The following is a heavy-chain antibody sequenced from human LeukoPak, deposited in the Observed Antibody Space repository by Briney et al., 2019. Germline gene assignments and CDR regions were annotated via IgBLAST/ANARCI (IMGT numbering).Heavy chain of an antibody. J-gene: IGHJ4*02. CDR3: ARNYYDSSGYYSQDEKTNY. V-gene: IGHV7-4-1*02. CDR1: GYTFTSYA. CDR2: INTNTGNP. D-gene: IGHD3-22*01. Sequence: ASVKVSCKASGYTFTSYAMNWVRQAPGQGLEWMGWINTNTGNPTYAQGFTGRFVFSLDTSVSTAYLQISGLKAEDTAVYYCARNYYDSSGYYSQDEKTNYWGQGTLVTVSS.